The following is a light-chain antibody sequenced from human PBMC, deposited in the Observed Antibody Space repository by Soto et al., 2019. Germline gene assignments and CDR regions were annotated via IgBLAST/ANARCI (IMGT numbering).Light chain of an antibody. J-gene: IGKJ4*01. CDR2: DAS. CDR1: QSVSSY. CDR3: QQRSNWPLT. Sequence: EIVLTQSPATLSLSPGERATLSCRASQSVSSYVAWYQSKPGQAPRLLMYDASNRVIGIPARFSGSESGTDFTLTISSLEPEDFAVYYCQQRSNWPLTFGGGTKLEI. V-gene: IGKV3-11*01.